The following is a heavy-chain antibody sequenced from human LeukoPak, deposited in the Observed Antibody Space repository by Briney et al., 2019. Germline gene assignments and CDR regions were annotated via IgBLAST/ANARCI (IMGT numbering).Heavy chain of an antibody. D-gene: IGHD4-17*01. CDR2: IYYSGST. CDR1: GGSISSYY. CDR3: ARGGYGDSTYDAFDI. J-gene: IGHJ3*02. V-gene: IGHV4-59*01. Sequence: PSETLSLTCTVSGGSISSYYWSWIRQPPGKGLEWIGYIYYSGSTNYNPSLKSRVTISVDTSKNQFSLKLSSVTAADTAVYYCARGGYGDSTYDAFDIWGQGTMVTVSS.